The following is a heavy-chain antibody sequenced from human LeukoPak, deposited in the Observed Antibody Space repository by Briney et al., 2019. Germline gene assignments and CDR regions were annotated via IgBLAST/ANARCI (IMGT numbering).Heavy chain of an antibody. Sequence: ASVEVSCKASGYTFTSYDINWVRQATGQGPEWMGWMNPNSGNTGYAQKFQGRVTMTRNTSISTAYMELSSLRSEDTAVYYCARGTASGWYPAVDYWGQGTLVTVSS. CDR3: ARGTASGWYPAVDY. J-gene: IGHJ4*02. D-gene: IGHD6-19*01. V-gene: IGHV1-8*01. CDR2: MNPNSGNT. CDR1: GYTFTSYD.